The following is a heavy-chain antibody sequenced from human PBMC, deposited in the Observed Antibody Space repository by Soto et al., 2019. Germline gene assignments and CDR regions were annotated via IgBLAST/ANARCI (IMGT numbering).Heavy chain of an antibody. CDR2: INPSGGST. Sequence: ASVKVSCKASGYTFTSYYMHWVRQAPGQGLEWMGIINPSGGSTSYAQKFQGRVTMTRDTSTSTVYMELSSLRSEDTAVYYCARGANDYSLYYYYMDVWGKGTTVTVSS. CDR1: GYTFTSYY. V-gene: IGHV1-46*03. J-gene: IGHJ6*03. CDR3: ARGANDYSLYYYYMDV. D-gene: IGHD4-17*01.